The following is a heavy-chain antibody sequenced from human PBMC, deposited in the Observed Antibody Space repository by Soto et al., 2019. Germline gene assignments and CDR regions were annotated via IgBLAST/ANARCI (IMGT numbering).Heavy chain of an antibody. V-gene: IGHV1-18*01. D-gene: IGHD6-6*01. Sequence: ASVKVSCKASGYTFTCYAISWARQAPGQGLEWMGWISAYNGNTNYAQKLQGRVTMTTDTSTSTAYMELRSLRSDDTAVYYCARDGGSSGYYYYMDVWGKGTTVTVSS. CDR3: ARDGGSSGYYYYMDV. CDR2: ISAYNGNT. CDR1: GYTFTCYA. J-gene: IGHJ6*03.